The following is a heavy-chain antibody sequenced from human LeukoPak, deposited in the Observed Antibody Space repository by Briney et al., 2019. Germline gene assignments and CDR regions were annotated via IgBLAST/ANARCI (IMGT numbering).Heavy chain of an antibody. D-gene: IGHD1-7*01. CDR3: AKDRGTVFLNYFDP. CDR1: GFTFKNYA. Sequence: GGSLRLSCAGSGFTFKNYAMNWVRQAPGKGLEWVAVITGSGGTTYYADSVKGRFTISRDNSKNTLYLEMNSLRAEDTAVYYCAKDRGTVFLNYFDPWGQGAPVTVSS. V-gene: IGHV3-23*01. J-gene: IGHJ5*02. CDR2: ITGSGGTT.